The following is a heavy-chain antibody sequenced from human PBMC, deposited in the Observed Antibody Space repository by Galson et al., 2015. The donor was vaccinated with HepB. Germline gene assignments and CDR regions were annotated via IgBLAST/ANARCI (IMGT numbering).Heavy chain of an antibody. CDR2: IIPIFGIA. CDR3: ARQRITMIVRGVYFDY. Sequence: SVKVSCKASGGTFSSYAISWVRQAPGQGLEWMGGIIPIFGIANYAQKFQGRVTITADESTSTAYMELSSLRSEDTAVYYCARQRITMIVRGVYFDYWGQGTLVTVSS. V-gene: IGHV1-69*13. CDR1: GGTFSSYA. J-gene: IGHJ4*02. D-gene: IGHD3-22*01.